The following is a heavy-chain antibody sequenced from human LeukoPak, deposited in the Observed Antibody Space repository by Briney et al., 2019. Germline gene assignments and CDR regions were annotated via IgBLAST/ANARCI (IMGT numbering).Heavy chain of an antibody. Sequence: ASVKVSCKASGYTFTSYYMHWVRQAPGQGLEWMGMINPSGGAPNYAQKFQDRVTMTKDTSTSTVYMEVSSLRSEDTAVYYCARDSRMTTWYFPGVYYFDYWGQGTLVTVSS. J-gene: IGHJ4*02. D-gene: IGHD6-13*01. CDR1: GYTFTSYY. CDR3: ARDSRMTTWYFPGVYYFDY. CDR2: INPSGGAP. V-gene: IGHV1-46*01.